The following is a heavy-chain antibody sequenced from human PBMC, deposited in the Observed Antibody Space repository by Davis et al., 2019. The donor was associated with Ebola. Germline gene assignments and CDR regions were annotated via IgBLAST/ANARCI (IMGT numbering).Heavy chain of an antibody. CDR3: AKGSWVEMATIGVY. CDR1: GFTFSSYG. J-gene: IGHJ4*02. Sequence: GESLKISCAASGFTFSSYGMHWVRQAPGKGLEWVAFIRYDGTKKNYAESVKGRFTISRDNSKNTLYLQMNSLRAEDTAVYYCAKGSWVEMATIGVYWGQGTLVTVSS. D-gene: IGHD5-24*01. CDR2: IRYDGTKK. V-gene: IGHV3-30*02.